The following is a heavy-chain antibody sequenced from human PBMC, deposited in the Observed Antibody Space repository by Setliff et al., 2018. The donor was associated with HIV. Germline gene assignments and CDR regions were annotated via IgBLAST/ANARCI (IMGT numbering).Heavy chain of an antibody. CDR1: GGSFSDYY. CDR3: ARVSCSSWYSIPRYYYYSMDV. CDR2: INHSANT. Sequence: SETLSLTCEVYGGSFSDYYYTWIRQSPGKGLEWIGEINHSANTMDNASFKGRVTLSVDASKSQFSLKLTSVTAADTGVYYCARVSCSSWYSIPRYYYYSMDVWGNGTTVTVSS. D-gene: IGHD6-13*01. J-gene: IGHJ6*03. V-gene: IGHV4-34*01.